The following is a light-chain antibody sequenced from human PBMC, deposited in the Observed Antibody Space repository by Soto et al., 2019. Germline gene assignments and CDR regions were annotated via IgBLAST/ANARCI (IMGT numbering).Light chain of an antibody. V-gene: IGKV3-11*01. J-gene: IGKJ5*01. CDR1: QSVSSY. Sequence: EIVLTQSPATLSLSPGERATLSCRASQSVSSYLAWYQQKPGQAPRLLIYDASNRATGIPARFSGSGSGTDFTLSISRLEPEDFAVYYCQHRSNWPTTFGQGTRLEIK. CDR3: QHRSNWPTT. CDR2: DAS.